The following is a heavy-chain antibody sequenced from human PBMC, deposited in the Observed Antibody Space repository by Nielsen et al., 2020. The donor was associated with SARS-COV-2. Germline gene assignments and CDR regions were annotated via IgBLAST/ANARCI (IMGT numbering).Heavy chain of an antibody. J-gene: IGHJ4*02. D-gene: IGHD3-10*01. CDR3: ARDDLWFGELLPASIDY. CDR2: ISPTNSAI. V-gene: IGHV3-48*02. Sequence: WIRQPPGKGLEWVSYISPTNSAIYYADSVKGRFTISRDNAKNSLYLQMNSLRDEDTAVYYCARDDLWFGELLPASIDYWGQGTLVTVSS.